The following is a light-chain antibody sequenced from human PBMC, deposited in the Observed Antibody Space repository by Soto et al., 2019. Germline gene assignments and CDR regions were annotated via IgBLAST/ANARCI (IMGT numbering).Light chain of an antibody. CDR3: QQYDNYPLT. CDR2: AAS. CDR1: QGISSY. Sequence: DIQMTQSPSPLSASVGDRVTITCRASQGISSYLAWYQQKPGKAPKLLIYAASTLQSGVPSRFSGSGSGTEFTLTISNLQPDDFATYYCQQYDNYPLTFGGGTKVDIK. V-gene: IGKV1-9*01. J-gene: IGKJ4*01.